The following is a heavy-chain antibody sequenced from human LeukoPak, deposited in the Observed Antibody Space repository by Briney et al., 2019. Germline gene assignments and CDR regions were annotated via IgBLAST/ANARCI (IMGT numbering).Heavy chain of an antibody. J-gene: IGHJ4*02. D-gene: IGHD5-12*01. CDR3: ARGPSGYHNT. CDR1: GIIFSNYW. CDR2: INRDGCST. Sequence: PGGSLRLSCAASGIIFSNYWMHWVRQAPGKGLVWVSRINRDGCSTSYAGSVKGRFTISRDNSKNTLYLQMNSLRAEDTAVYYCARGPSGYHNTGGQGTLVTVSS. V-gene: IGHV3-74*01.